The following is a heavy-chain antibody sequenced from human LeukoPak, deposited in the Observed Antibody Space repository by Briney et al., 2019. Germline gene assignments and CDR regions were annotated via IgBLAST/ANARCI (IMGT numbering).Heavy chain of an antibody. V-gene: IGHV1-2*02. CDR1: GYTFTGYY. CDR3: ARARSELLLSAIRY. J-gene: IGHJ4*02. Sequence: ASVKVSCTASGYTFTGYYMHWVRQAPGQGLEWMGWINPNSGDTSYAQKFQGRVTMTRDTSISAAYMEMSSLRSDDTAVYYCARARSELLLSAIRYWGQGTLVTVSS. CDR2: INPNSGDT. D-gene: IGHD1-26*01.